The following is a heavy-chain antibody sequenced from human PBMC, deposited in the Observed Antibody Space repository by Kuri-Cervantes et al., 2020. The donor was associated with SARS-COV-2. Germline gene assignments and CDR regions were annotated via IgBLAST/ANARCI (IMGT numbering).Heavy chain of an antibody. CDR1: GFTFSSYA. CDR3: ARARTIAAHPENWFDP. Sequence: GESLKISCSASGFTFSSYALHWVRQAPGKGLEYVSAISSNGGSIYYADSVKGRFTISRDNAKNSLYLQMNSLRAEDTAVYYCARARTIAAHPENWFDPWGQGTLVTVSS. V-gene: IGHV3-64*04. J-gene: IGHJ5*02. D-gene: IGHD6-6*01. CDR2: ISSNGGSI.